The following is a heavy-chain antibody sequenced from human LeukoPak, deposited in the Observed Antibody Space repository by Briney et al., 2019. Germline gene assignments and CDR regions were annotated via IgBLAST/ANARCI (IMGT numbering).Heavy chain of an antibody. CDR1: GFTFTSYS. CDR2: ISGGGGST. V-gene: IGHV3-23*01. D-gene: IGHD1-26*01. CDR3: AKGGKWDVTPFDY. Sequence: GGSLRLSCAASGFTFTSYSMNWVRQAPGKGLEWVSTISGGGGSTYYADSVKGRFTISRDNSKNTLYLQVNNLRAEDTAVYYCAKGGKWDVTPFDYWGQGTLVTVSS. J-gene: IGHJ4*02.